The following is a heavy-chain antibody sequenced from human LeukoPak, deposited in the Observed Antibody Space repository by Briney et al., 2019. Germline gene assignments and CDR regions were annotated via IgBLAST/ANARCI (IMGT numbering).Heavy chain of an antibody. J-gene: IGHJ5*01. D-gene: IGHD3-10*01. Sequence: KFSETLSHTRTLSGGSISRYFWNWIRKPAGRGLECIGHIYSSVSTNYDPSLKRRVTMSVDMSKNQFSLRLSSVTAADTAVYYCVRGMGSGGLVWFFSWGQGTLVTVSS. V-gene: IGHV4-4*07. CDR2: IYSSVST. CDR3: VRGMGSGGLVWFFS. CDR1: GGSISRYF.